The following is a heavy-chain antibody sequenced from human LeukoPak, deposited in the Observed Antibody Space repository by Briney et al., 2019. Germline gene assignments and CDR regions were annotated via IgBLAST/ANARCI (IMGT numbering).Heavy chain of an antibody. V-gene: IGHV1-18*01. D-gene: IGHD3-3*01. CDR1: SYSFTSYG. Sequence: ASVKVSCKASSYSFTSYGFSWVRQAPGQGLEWMGWISAYNGNTKYAQKLQSRVTMTTDTSTSTAYMELRSLRSDDTAVYYCARDMFPGSSGVVIKNMDIWGKGTTVTVSS. CDR3: ARDMFPGSSGVVIKNMDI. CDR2: ISAYNGNT. J-gene: IGHJ6*03.